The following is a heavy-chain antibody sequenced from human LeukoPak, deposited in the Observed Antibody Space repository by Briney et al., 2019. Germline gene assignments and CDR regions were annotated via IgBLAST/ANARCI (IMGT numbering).Heavy chain of an antibody. Sequence: ASVKVSCTASGYTFTSYGISWVRQAPGQGLEWMGLISAYSGNTNFAQKLQGRVTMTTDTSTSTAYMELSSLRSEDTAVYYCARAVLTPYYFDYWGQGTLVTVSS. CDR1: GYTFTSYG. J-gene: IGHJ4*02. CDR2: ISAYSGNT. CDR3: ARAVLTPYYFDY. V-gene: IGHV1-18*01.